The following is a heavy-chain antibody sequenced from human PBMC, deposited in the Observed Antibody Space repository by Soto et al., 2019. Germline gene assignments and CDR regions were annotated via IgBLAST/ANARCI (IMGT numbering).Heavy chain of an antibody. CDR2: ISGSGGST. J-gene: IGHJ3*02. CDR3: AKPYDSSGIHAFDI. V-gene: IGHV3-23*01. CDR1: GFTFSSYA. D-gene: IGHD3-22*01. Sequence: VGSLRLSGAASGFTFSSYAMSWVRQAPGKGLEWVSAISGSGGSTYYADSVKGRFTISRDNSKNTLYLQMNSLRAEDTAVYYCAKPYDSSGIHAFDIWGQGTMVTVSS.